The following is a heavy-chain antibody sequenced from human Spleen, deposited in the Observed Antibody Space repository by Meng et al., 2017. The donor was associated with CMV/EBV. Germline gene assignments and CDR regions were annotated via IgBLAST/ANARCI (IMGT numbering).Heavy chain of an antibody. J-gene: IGHJ6*02. D-gene: IGHD2-21*02. CDR3: AMRENAVVPTALGYYGLDV. Sequence: SVKVSCKASGGTFSSYAISWVRQAPGQGLEWMGRIIPILGIANYAQKFQGRVTITADKSTSTAYMELSSLTTGDSAVYFCAMRENAVVPTALGYYGLDVWGQGTTVTVSS. V-gene: IGHV1-69*04. CDR2: IIPILGIA. CDR1: GGTFSSYA.